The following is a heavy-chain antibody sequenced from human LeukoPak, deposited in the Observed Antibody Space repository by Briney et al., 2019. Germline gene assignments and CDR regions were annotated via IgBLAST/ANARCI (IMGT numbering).Heavy chain of an antibody. CDR2: INPNSGGT. CDR3: ARGRLKWSYGYVY. V-gene: IGHV1-2*02. Sequence: ASVKVSCKASGYTFTGYYMHWVRQAPAQGLEWMGWINPNSGGTNYAQKFQGRVTMTRDTSISTAYMELSRLRSDDTAVYYCARGRLKWSYGYVYWGQGTLVTVSS. J-gene: IGHJ4*02. CDR1: GYTFTGYY. D-gene: IGHD5-18*01.